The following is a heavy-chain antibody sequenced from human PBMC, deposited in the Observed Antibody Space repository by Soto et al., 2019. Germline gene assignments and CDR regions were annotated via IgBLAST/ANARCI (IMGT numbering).Heavy chain of an antibody. CDR3: AKDVTRDPFDL. Sequence: GGSLRLSCAASGFTFSIYAISLVRQPPGKWLEWVSAISGSGGRTYYADSVKGRFTISRDNSKTTMYLQMNRMRGEDTAVYYCAKDVTRDPFDLWGQGTLVTVSS. CDR2: ISGSGGRT. CDR1: GFTFSIYA. V-gene: IGHV3-23*01. J-gene: IGHJ5*02. D-gene: IGHD2-21*02.